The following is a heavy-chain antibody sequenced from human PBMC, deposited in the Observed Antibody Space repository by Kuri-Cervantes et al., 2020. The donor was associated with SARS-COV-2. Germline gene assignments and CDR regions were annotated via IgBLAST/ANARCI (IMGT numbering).Heavy chain of an antibody. D-gene: IGHD3-22*01. CDR1: GYTFTSYY. V-gene: IGHV1-46*01. Sequence: ASVKVSCKASGYTFTSYYMHWVRQAPGQGLEWMGIINPSGGSTSYAQKFQGRVTMTRDTSTSTVYMGLSSLRSEDTAVYYCARGPASNYYDTSGYYGGMDVWGQGTTVTVSS. CDR2: INPSGGST. J-gene: IGHJ6*02. CDR3: ARGPASNYYDTSGYYGGMDV.